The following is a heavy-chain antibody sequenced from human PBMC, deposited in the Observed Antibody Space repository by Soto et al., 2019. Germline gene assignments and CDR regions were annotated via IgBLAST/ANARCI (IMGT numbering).Heavy chain of an antibody. CDR3: ARVFMDSFLDY. J-gene: IGHJ4*02. Sequence: QVQLVQSGAEVKKPGASVKVYCKASGYTFTSYAMHWVRQAPGHRLEWMGWINAGNGNTKYSQKFQGRVTITRDTSASTAYMELSSLRFEDTAVYYCARVFMDSFLDYWGQGTLVTVSS. CDR2: INAGNGNT. D-gene: IGHD2-2*03. V-gene: IGHV1-3*01. CDR1: GYTFTSYA.